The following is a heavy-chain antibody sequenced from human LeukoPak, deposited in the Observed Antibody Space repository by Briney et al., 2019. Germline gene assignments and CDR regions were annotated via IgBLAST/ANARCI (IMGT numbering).Heavy chain of an antibody. CDR3: ARRVGSSWYGDYYFDY. J-gene: IGHJ4*02. D-gene: IGHD6-13*01. CDR1: GYTFTSYD. V-gene: IGHV1-18*01. Sequence: ASVKVSCKASGYTFTSYDINWVRQATGQGLEWMGWMNPNSGNTNYAQKLQGRVTMTTDTSTSTAYMELRSLRSDDTAVYYCARRVGSSWYGDYYFDYWGQGTLVTVSS. CDR2: MNPNSGNT.